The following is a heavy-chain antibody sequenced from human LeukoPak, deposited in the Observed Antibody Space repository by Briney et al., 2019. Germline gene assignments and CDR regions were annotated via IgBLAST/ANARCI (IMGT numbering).Heavy chain of an antibody. Sequence: GGSLRLSCSASGTAFRTYAMHWVRQPPGKGLYYVSAISINGGSTYYADSVRGRFTISRDNGKNSLYLQMNSLRAEDTAVYYCAELDSSSPRYWGQGTLVTVSS. CDR3: AELDSSSPRY. J-gene: IGHJ4*02. D-gene: IGHD6-13*01. CDR1: GTAFRTYA. V-gene: IGHV3-64*04. CDR2: ISINGGST.